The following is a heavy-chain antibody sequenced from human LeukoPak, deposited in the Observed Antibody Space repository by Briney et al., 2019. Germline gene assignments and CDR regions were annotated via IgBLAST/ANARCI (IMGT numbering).Heavy chain of an antibody. Sequence: ASVTVSCKASGYTFTNYAMHWVRLAPGQRLQWMGWINLVNGNTKYSQYFEGRVTITRDTSASTVYMELSSLRPDDMAVYYCARGRGTIGSNRDFYFYYYMDIWGKGTTVTVSS. D-gene: IGHD2-21*01. CDR1: GYTFTNYA. CDR3: ARGRGTIGSNRDFYFYYYMDI. J-gene: IGHJ6*03. V-gene: IGHV1-3*03. CDR2: INLVNGNT.